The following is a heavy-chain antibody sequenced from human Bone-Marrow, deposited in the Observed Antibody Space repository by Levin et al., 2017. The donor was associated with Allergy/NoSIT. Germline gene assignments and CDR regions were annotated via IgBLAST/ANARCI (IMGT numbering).Heavy chain of an antibody. V-gene: IGHV3-21*06. CDR2: ITNTFSDK. J-gene: IGHJ4*02. Sequence: SCAASGFTFRSYTMNWVRQAPGKGLEWVSTITNTFSDKYYADSVKGRFSISRDDAESSLYLQMNSLTVDDTAMYYCAAEYYTGSSGFHYWGQGTQVTVSS. CDR1: GFTFRSYT. D-gene: IGHD3-22*01. CDR3: AAEYYTGSSGFHY.